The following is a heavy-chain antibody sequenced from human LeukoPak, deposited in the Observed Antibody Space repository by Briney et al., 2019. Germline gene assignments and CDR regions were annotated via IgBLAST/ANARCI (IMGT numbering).Heavy chain of an antibody. Sequence: SETLSLTFTVSGGSISSYYCSWIRQPPGKGQERIGYIYYSGSANYNPSLKSRVTISVDTSKNQFSLKLSSVTAADTAVYYCAREAEGTVAFDIWGQGTMVTVSS. CDR2: IYYSGSA. J-gene: IGHJ3*02. CDR1: GGSISSYY. V-gene: IGHV4-59*01. D-gene: IGHD1-1*01. CDR3: AREAEGTVAFDI.